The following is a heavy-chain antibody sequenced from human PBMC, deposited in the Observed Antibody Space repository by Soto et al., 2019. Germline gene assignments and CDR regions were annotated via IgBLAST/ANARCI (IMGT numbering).Heavy chain of an antibody. CDR1: GGSISSSSYY. CDR2: IYYSGST. J-gene: IGHJ5*02. CDR3: ARRAKGKTVTTVNWFDP. V-gene: IGHV4-39*01. D-gene: IGHD4-17*01. Sequence: SETLSLTCTVSGGSISSSSYYWGWIRQPPGKGLEWIGSIYYSGSTYYNPSLKSRVTISVDTSKNQFSLKLSSVTAADTAVYYCARRAKGKTVTTVNWFDPWGQGTLVTVSS.